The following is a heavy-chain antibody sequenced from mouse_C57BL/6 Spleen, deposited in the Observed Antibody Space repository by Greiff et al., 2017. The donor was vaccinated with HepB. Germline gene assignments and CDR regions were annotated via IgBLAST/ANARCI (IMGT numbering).Heavy chain of an antibody. J-gene: IGHJ1*03. CDR3: ARDRSTMRYFDV. D-gene: IGHD2-4*01. V-gene: IGHV5-4*01. CDR1: GFTFSSYA. Sequence: EVKLVESGGGLVKPGGSLKLSCAASGFTFSSYAMSWVRQTPEKRLEWVATISDGGSYTYYPDNVKGRFTISRDNAKNNLYLQMSHLKSEDTAMYYCARDRSTMRYFDVWGTGTTVTVSS. CDR2: ISDGGSYT.